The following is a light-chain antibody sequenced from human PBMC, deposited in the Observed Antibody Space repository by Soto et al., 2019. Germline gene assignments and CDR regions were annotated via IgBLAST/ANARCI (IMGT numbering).Light chain of an antibody. CDR3: QAYDSSLSAVV. V-gene: IGLV1-40*01. CDR1: SSNIGAGYD. CDR2: GNS. Sequence: QYVLTQPPSVSGAPGQRVTISCTGSSSNIGAGYDVHWYQQLPGTAPKLLIYGNSNRPSGVPDRFSGSKSGTSASLAITGLQAEDEADYYGQAYDSSLSAVVFGGGTKLTVL. J-gene: IGLJ2*01.